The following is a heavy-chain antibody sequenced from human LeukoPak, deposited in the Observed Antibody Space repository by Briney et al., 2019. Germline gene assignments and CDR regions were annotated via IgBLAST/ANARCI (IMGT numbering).Heavy chain of an antibody. CDR1: GGSISSSSYY. Sequence: SETLSLTCTVSGGSISSSSYYWGWIRQPPGKGLEWIGSIYYSGSTYYNPSLKSRVTISVDTSKNQFSLKLSSVTAADTAVYYCAELGITMIGGVWGKGTTVTISS. D-gene: IGHD3-10*02. J-gene: IGHJ6*04. CDR3: AELGITMIGGV. V-gene: IGHV4-39*07. CDR2: IYYSGST.